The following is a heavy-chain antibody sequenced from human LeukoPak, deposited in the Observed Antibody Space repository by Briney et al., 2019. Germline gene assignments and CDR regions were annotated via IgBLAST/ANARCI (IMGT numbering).Heavy chain of an antibody. CDR3: ARLVGTGTTKSSLRTPAGY. CDR1: GYSFTSYW. D-gene: IGHD1-1*01. V-gene: IGHV5-51*01. CDR2: IYPGDSDT. Sequence: GESLKISCKGSGYSFTSYWIGWVRQMPGKGLEWMGIIYPGDSDTRYSPSFQGQVTISADKSISTAYLQWSSLKASDTAMYYCARLVGTGTTKSSLRTPAGYWGQGTLVTVSS. J-gene: IGHJ4*02.